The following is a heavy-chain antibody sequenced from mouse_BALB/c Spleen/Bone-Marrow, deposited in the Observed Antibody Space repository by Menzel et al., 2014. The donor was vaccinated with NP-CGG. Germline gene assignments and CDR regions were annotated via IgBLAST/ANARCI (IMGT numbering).Heavy chain of an antibody. CDR3: ARRSAATYYFDY. CDR2: ISNGGGST. D-gene: IGHD1-2*01. Sequence: EVQLVESGGGLVQPGGSLKLSCAASGFTFSSYTMSWVRQTPEKRLEWVAYISNGGGSTYYPDTVKGRFTISRDNAKNALYLQMSSLKSEDTAMYYCARRSAATYYFDYWGQGAALTVSS. V-gene: IGHV5-12-2*01. J-gene: IGHJ2*01. CDR1: GFTFSSYT.